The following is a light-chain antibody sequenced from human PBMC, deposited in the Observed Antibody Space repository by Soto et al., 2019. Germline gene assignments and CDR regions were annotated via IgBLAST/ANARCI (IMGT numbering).Light chain of an antibody. Sequence: EIVLTQSPGTLSLSPGVRANLSCRVSQSVSSSYLAWYQQKPGQAPRLLIYGASSRATGIPDRFSGSGSGTDFTLTISRLEPEDFAVYYCQQYGSSPLYTFGQGTKLEIK. V-gene: IGKV3-20*01. CDR1: QSVSSSY. CDR2: GAS. CDR3: QQYGSSPLYT. J-gene: IGKJ2*01.